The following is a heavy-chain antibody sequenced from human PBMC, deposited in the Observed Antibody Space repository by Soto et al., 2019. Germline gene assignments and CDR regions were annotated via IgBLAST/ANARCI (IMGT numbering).Heavy chain of an antibody. D-gene: IGHD6-13*01. J-gene: IGHJ6*02. CDR2: IKSKTDGGTA. CDR1: GFTFSNAW. V-gene: IGHV3-15*01. CDR3: TTSFYSRSWYRYYYYYGMDF. Sequence: GGSLRLSCAASGFTFSNAWMSWVRQAPGKGLEWVGRIKSKTDGGTADYAAPVKGRFTISRDDSKNTLYLQMNSLKTEDTAVYYCTTSFYSRSWYRYYYYYGMDFWGQGTPVTFYS.